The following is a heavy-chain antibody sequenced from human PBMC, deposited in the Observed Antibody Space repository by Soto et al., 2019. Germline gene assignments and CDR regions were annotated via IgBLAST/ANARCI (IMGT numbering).Heavy chain of an antibody. CDR1: GVSISSSTYS. CDR2: ISYSGST. CDR3: TRPNSSGYSRGTNTAYYFDY. V-gene: IGHV4-39*01. J-gene: IGHJ4*02. D-gene: IGHD3-22*01. Sequence: PSETLSLTFTVSGVSISSSTYSWGWIRQPPGKGLEWIGIISYSGSTYYNPSLKSRVTISVDTSKNQFSLKLSSVTAADTAVYYCTRPNSSGYSRGTNTAYYFDYWGQGTLVTVSS.